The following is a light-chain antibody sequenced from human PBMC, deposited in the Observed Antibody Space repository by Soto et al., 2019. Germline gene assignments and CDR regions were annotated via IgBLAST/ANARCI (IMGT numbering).Light chain of an antibody. CDR3: QRRSNWSTT. V-gene: IGKV3-11*01. CDR1: QSVSSY. J-gene: IGKJ1*01. Sequence: EIVLTPSPAALSLSPRERATLSCRASQSVSSYLAWYQQKPGQPPRLLIYDASNRATGIPARFSGSGSGTDFTLTISSLEPEDFAVYYCQRRSNWSTTFGQGTKVDIK. CDR2: DAS.